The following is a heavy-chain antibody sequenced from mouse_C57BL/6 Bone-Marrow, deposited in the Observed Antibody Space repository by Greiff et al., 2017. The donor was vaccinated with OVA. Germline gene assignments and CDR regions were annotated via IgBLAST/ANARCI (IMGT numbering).Heavy chain of an antibody. CDR1: GYTFTSYW. CDR2: INPSSGYT. D-gene: IGHD1-1*01. V-gene: IGHV1-7*01. Sequence: QVQLQQSGAELAKPGASVKLSCKASGYTFTSYWMHWVKQRPGQGLEWIGYINPSSGYTKYNQKFKDKATLTADKSSSTAYMQLSSLTSEDSAVYYCARSPRHHYYYGSSPFDDWGQGTTLTVSS. J-gene: IGHJ2*01. CDR3: ARSPRHHYYYGSSPFDD.